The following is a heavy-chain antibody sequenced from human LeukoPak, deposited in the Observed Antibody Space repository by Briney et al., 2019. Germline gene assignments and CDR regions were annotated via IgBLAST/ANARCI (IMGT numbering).Heavy chain of an antibody. CDR1: GFTFSSYA. V-gene: IGHV3-30-3*02. CDR3: AKEGNYYGSGSYYYFDY. Sequence: PGRSLRLSCAASGFTFSSYAMHWVRQAPGKGLEWVAVISYDGSSKYYADSVKGRFTISRDNSKNTLYLQMNSLRAEDTAVYYCAKEGNYYGSGSYYYFDYWGQGTLVTVSS. J-gene: IGHJ4*02. D-gene: IGHD3-10*01. CDR2: ISYDGSSK.